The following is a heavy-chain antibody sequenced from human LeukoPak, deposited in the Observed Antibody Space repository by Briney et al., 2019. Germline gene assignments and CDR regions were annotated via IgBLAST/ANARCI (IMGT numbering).Heavy chain of an antibody. J-gene: IGHJ2*01. D-gene: IGHD4-17*01. CDR1: GYTFTSYG. CDR3: ASATVTTNPYWYFDL. V-gene: IGHV1-18*01. CDR2: ISAYNGNT. Sequence: ASVKVSCKASGYTFTSYGISWVRQAPGQGLEWMGWISAYNGNTNYAQKLQGRVTMTTDTSTSTAYMELRSLRSDDTAVYYCASATVTTNPYWYFDLWGRGTLVTVSS.